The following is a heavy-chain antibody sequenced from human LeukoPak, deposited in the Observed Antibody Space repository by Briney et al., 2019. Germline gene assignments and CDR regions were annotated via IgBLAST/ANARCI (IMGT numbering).Heavy chain of an antibody. J-gene: IGHJ4*02. CDR1: GGSFSGSY. CDR2: VNHSGIT. Sequence: TSETLSLTCAVYGGSFSGSYWSWIRQPPGKGLEWIGEVNHSGITNYNPSLKSRVTISVDTSKNQFSLKLSSVTAADTAVYYCRLEMTTTTPNNFDFWGQGTLVTVSS. V-gene: IGHV4-34*01. D-gene: IGHD5-24*01. CDR3: RLEMTTTTPNNFDF.